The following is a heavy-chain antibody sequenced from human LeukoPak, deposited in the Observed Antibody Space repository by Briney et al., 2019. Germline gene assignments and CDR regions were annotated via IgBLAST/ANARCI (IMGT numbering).Heavy chain of an antibody. Sequence: VASVKVSCKVSGYSLADLSMHWVRQAPGIGLEWMGGFDPEEGEIIYAQKVQGRVTLTEDPSTDTAYLELTSLKSEDTAVYYCATSSDYYGNPYHYGTDVWGQGTTVTVSS. CDR1: GYSLADLS. D-gene: IGHD4-11*01. CDR3: ATSSDYYGNPYHYGTDV. J-gene: IGHJ6*02. V-gene: IGHV1-24*01. CDR2: FDPEEGEI.